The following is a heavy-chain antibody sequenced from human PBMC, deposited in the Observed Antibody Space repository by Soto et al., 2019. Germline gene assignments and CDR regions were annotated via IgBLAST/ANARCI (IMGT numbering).Heavy chain of an antibody. CDR1: GFIFSTHW. CDR2: IEDDGRRT. Sequence: EVQLVESGGGLVQPGGSLRLSCEASGFIFSTHWMHWVRQVPGKGLDWVARIEDDGRRTDYADSVKGRFTISRDNAKSTLFLQLNKLRVEATATCHCAKAEYTAALPGLWGRGTLVTVSS. CDR3: AKAEYTAALPGL. V-gene: IGHV3-74*01. D-gene: IGHD2-15*01. J-gene: IGHJ4*02.